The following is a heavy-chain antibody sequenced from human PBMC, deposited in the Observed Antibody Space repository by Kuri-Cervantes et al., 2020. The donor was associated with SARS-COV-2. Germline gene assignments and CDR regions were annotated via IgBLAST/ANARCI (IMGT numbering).Heavy chain of an antibody. CDR2: ISRSGDYT. CDR1: GFTFTTYA. CDR3: ARGRYVGSGSSYYYYYYMDV. V-gene: IGHV3-23*01. Sequence: GESLKISCAASGFTFTTYAMNWVRQAPGKGLEWVSTISRSGDYTDHSDSVKGRFTISRDNSKNTLYLQMNSLRAEDTAVYYCARGRYVGSGSSYYYYYYMDVWGKGTTVTVSS. D-gene: IGHD3-3*01. J-gene: IGHJ6*03.